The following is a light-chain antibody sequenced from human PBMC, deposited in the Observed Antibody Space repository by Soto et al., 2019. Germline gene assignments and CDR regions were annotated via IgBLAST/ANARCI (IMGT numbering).Light chain of an antibody. Sequence: QSALTQPASVSGTPGQSITISCTGYIHYDFVSWYQQHPGTAPKLVIYEVSNRPSGTSDRFSGSKSGHTASLTISGLQTEDEAVYYCGLYTSSSNYVFGTGTKVTVL. CDR2: EVS. CDR1: IHYDF. CDR3: GLYTSSSNYV. J-gene: IGLJ1*01. V-gene: IGLV2-14*01.